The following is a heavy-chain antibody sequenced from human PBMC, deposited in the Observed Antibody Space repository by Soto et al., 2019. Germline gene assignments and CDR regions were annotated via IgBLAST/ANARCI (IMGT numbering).Heavy chain of an antibody. CDR3: ARKGKYQLPRAFDP. CDR1: GGSISSGDYY. CDR2: IYYSGST. D-gene: IGHD2-2*01. V-gene: IGHV4-30-4*01. Sequence: QVQLQESGPGLVKPSQTLSLTCTVSGGSISSGDYYWSWIRQPPGKGLEWIGYIYYSGSTYYNPSLESRVTVTVESSKTQYSLKLSSVTAADTAVSYCARKGKYQLPRAFDPWGQGTLVTVSS. J-gene: IGHJ5*02.